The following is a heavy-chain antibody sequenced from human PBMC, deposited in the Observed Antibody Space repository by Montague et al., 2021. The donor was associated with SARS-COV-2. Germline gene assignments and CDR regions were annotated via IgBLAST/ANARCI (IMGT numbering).Heavy chain of an antibody. D-gene: IGHD6-19*01. Sequence: SETLSLTCTVSGDSISRYYWGWIRQPPGKGLEWMGYHYNSGSTNYSPTLKGRIAMSVDTSENQFSLKLLSVTAADTAVYYCARVVVDASGWYHFDYWGQGALVTVSS. V-gene: IGHV4-59*12. CDR2: HYNSGST. J-gene: IGHJ4*02. CDR1: GDSISRYY. CDR3: ARVVVDASGWYHFDY.